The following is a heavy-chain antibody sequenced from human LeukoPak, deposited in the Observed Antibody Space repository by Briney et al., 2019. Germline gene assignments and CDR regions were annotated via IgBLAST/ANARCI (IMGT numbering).Heavy chain of an antibody. CDR3: TPFY. Sequence: GGSLRLSCAASGFTFSNYWMRWVRPAPGEGVEWVANIKHDGSEDYYLDSVKGRFTISRDNAKSSMWLQMNRLRDEDSAARDQTPFYWGQGSLVTVSS. CDR2: IKHDGSED. V-gene: IGHV3-7*01. D-gene: IGHD5-24*01. J-gene: IGHJ4*02. CDR1: GFTFSNYW.